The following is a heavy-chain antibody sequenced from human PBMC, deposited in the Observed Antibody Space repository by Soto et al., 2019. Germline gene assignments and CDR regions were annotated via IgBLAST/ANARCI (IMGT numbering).Heavy chain of an antibody. D-gene: IGHD1-26*01. J-gene: IGHJ4*02. CDR2: IIPIFGTA. Sequence: GASGKVSCKASGGTFSSYSINWVRQAPGQGLEWMGEIIPIFGTANYAQKFQGRVTITADESTSTAYMELSSLRSEDTAVYYCARDGGRHSGGIDYWGQGTLVTVSS. CDR1: GGTFSSYS. CDR3: ARDGGRHSGGIDY. V-gene: IGHV1-69*13.